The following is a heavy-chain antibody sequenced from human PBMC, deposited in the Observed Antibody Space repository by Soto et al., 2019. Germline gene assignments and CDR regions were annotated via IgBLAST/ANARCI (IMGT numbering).Heavy chain of an antibody. CDR3: ARGGSQRHYYQAMDV. Sequence: QVQLVQSGAGVKQPGASVKVSCKASGYTFTGYYIHWVRQAPGQGLEWVGWINPNTGGTNYAQKFQGWVTMTRDTSIYTAYMELSRLKSDDTAAYYCARGGSQRHYYQAMDVWGQGTTVTVSS. CDR1: GYTFTGYY. CDR2: INPNTGGT. V-gene: IGHV1-2*04. J-gene: IGHJ6*02. D-gene: IGHD1-1*01.